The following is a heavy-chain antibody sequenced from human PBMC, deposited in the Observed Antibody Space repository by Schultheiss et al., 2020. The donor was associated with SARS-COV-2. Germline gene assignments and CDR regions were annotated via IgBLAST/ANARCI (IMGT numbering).Heavy chain of an antibody. J-gene: IGHJ4*02. V-gene: IGHV4-39*01. CDR1: GGSISSGSYY. Sequence: SETLSLTCTVSGGSISSGSYYWSWIRQPAGKGLEWIGRIYYSGSTYYNPSLKSRVTISVDTSKNQFSLKLSSVTAADTAVYYCARRKYSLSGDDYWGQGTLVTVSS. CDR3: ARRKYSLSGDDY. CDR2: IYYSGST. D-gene: IGHD6-6*01.